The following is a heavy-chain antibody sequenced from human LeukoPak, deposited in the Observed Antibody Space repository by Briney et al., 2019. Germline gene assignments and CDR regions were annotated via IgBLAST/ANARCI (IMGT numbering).Heavy chain of an antibody. D-gene: IGHD1-26*01. CDR1: GGSISSSSYY. CDR2: IYYSGST. CDR3: ASVMVGATSYYYYYYMDV. Sequence: SETLSLTCTVSGGSISSSSYYWGWIRQPPGKGLEWIGSIYYSGSTYYNPSLKSRVTISVDTSKNQFALKLSSVTAADTAVYYCASVMVGATSYYYYYYMDVWGKGTTVTVSS. V-gene: IGHV4-39*01. J-gene: IGHJ6*03.